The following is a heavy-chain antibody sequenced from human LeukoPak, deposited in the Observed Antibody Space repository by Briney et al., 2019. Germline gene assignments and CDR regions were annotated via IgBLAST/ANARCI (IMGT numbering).Heavy chain of an antibody. Sequence: ASVKVSCKASGYTFTAYYIHWLRQAPAQGPEWMGWIKPDSGSSHYAQKFQGRVTMTRDTSSNSAYMDLTSLKSDDTALYYCARARVPIAVAGLYYFDYWGQGALVTVSS. V-gene: IGHV1-2*02. CDR1: GYTFTAYY. D-gene: IGHD6-19*01. CDR2: IKPDSGSS. CDR3: ARARVPIAVAGLYYFDY. J-gene: IGHJ4*02.